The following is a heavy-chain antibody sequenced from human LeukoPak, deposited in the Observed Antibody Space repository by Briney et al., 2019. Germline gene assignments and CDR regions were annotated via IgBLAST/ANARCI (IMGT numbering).Heavy chain of an antibody. D-gene: IGHD6-13*01. CDR1: GFTFSSYA. Sequence: GGSLRLSCAASGFTFSSYAMSWVRQAPGKGLQWVSTITGATHYADSVRGRFTISRDNSKNILYLQMNSLSTEDTAIYYCAKAFREYGSSTYSSFDIWGQGTMVTVSS. J-gene: IGHJ3*02. CDR3: AKAFREYGSSTYSSFDI. V-gene: IGHV3-23*01. CDR2: ITGAT.